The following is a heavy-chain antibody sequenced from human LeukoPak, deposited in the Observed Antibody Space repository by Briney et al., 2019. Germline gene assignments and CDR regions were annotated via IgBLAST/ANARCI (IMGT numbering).Heavy chain of an antibody. D-gene: IGHD3-16*01. CDR3: ARELPRIGGQTDASDI. J-gene: IGHJ3*02. V-gene: IGHV3-74*01. CDR2: SKNDGSST. CDR1: GFTSSGDW. Sequence: GGSLRLSCAVSGFTSSGDWMHWVRQAPGKGLVWVSRSKNDGSSTSYADSVKGRFTISRDNAKNTPYLQMNSLRAEGTAVYYCARELPRIGGQTDASDIWGQGTMVTVS.